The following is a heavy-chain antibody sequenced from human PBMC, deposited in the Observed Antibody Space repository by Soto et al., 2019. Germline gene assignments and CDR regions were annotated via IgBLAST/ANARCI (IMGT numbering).Heavy chain of an antibody. Sequence: ASVKGSCNASGYTFTRYYMHWVRQAPGQGLEWMGIINPTGGDTTYAQKFQGRVTMTRDTSTSTVYMELSSLRSDDTAMYYCARGEAIAIYLQDVWGQGTSVLVSS. CDR2: INPTGGDT. CDR1: GYTFTRYY. V-gene: IGHV1-46*01. J-gene: IGHJ6*02. CDR3: ARGEAIAIYLQDV.